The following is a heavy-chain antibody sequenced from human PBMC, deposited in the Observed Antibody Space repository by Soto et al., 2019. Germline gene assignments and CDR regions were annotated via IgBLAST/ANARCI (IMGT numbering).Heavy chain of an antibody. D-gene: IGHD3-3*01. V-gene: IGHV2-5*02. CDR2: IYWDDDK. CDR3: AHRVLRTVFGLVTTTAIYFDF. J-gene: IGHJ4*02. Sequence: QITLNESGPTQVKPRQTLTLTCTFSGFSLTTSGVGVGWIRQSPGKAPEWLALIYWDDDKRYSPSLKSRLTITQDTSKNQVVLTMADLDPADTATYYCAHRVLRTVFGLVTTTAIYFDFWVQGTPVAVSS. CDR1: GFSLTTSGVG.